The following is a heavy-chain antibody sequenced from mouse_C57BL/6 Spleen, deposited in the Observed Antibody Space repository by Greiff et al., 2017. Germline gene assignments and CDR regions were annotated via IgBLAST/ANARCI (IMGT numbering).Heavy chain of an antibody. J-gene: IGHJ3*01. V-gene: IGHV1-50*01. CDR3: ARGTAMVTTRGLAY. CDR2: IDPSDSCT. CDR1: GYTFTSYW. Sequence: VQLQQSGAELVKPGASVKLSCKASGYTFTSYWMQWVKQRPGQGLEWIGEIDPSDSCTNYNQKFKGKATLTVDTSSSTAYMQLSSLTSEDSAVSYCARGTAMVTTRGLAYWGQGTLVTVSA. D-gene: IGHD2-2*01.